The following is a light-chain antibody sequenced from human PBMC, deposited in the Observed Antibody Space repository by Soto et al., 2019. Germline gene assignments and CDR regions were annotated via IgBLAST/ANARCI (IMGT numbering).Light chain of an antibody. CDR1: SSDVGGYNY. CDR2: EVS. CDR3: TSWTTNNIPYV. Sequence: SALTQPASVSGSPGQSITISCTGTSSDVGGYNYVSWYQQHPGKAPKLLIYEVSNRPSGISDRFSGSKSDSTASLTISGLQADDEADYYCTSWTTNNIPYVFGTGTKVTVL. V-gene: IGLV2-14*03. J-gene: IGLJ1*01.